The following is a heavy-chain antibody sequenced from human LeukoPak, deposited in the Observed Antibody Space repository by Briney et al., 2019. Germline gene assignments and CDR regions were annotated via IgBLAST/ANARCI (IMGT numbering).Heavy chain of an antibody. V-gene: IGHV3-33*06. CDR2: IWYDGSKE. D-gene: IGHD3-22*01. Sequence: GGSLRLSCAASGFTFSIYGMHWVRQAPGKGLEWVALIWYDGSKEYYADSVKGRFTVSRDNPKNTLYLQMNSLRAEDTAVYYCAKQRDYYDSSGYYRGYYFDYWGQGTLVTVSS. J-gene: IGHJ4*02. CDR3: AKQRDYYDSSGYYRGYYFDY. CDR1: GFTFSIYG.